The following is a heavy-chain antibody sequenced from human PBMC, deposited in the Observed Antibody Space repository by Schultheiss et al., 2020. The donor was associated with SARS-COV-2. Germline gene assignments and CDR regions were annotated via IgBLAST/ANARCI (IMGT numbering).Heavy chain of an antibody. D-gene: IGHD1-14*01. V-gene: IGHV4-59*08. Sequence: SETLSLTCTVSGGSISSYYWSWIRQPPGKGLEWIGYIYYSGSTNYNPSLKSRVTISVDTSKNQFSLKLSSVTAADTAVYYCARRTANHIWPYYYYGMYVWGQGTTVTGSS. J-gene: IGHJ6*02. CDR3: ARRTANHIWPYYYYGMYV. CDR2: IYYSGST. CDR1: GGSISSYY.